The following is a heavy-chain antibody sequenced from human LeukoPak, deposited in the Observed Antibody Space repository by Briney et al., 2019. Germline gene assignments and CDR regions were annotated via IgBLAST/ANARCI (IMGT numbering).Heavy chain of an antibody. Sequence: GGSLRLSCAASGCSFSSYWMSWVRQAPGKGLEWVAIIKQDGSERCYVDSVKGRFTISRDNSRNSLYLQMDILRAEDTAVYYCATDNVYCSRTSCYQTFDYWGQGTLVTVPS. J-gene: IGHJ4*02. D-gene: IGHD2-2*01. CDR3: ATDNVYCSRTSCYQTFDY. CDR2: IKQDGSER. V-gene: IGHV3-7*01. CDR1: GCSFSSYW.